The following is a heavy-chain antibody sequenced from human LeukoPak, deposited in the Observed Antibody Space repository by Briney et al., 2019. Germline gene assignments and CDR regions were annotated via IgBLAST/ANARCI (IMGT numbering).Heavy chain of an antibody. J-gene: IGHJ4*02. CDR1: GFTFSAYT. Sequence: GGSLRLSCAASGFTFSAYTMHWVRQAPGKGLEWVAVISYDGSNKYYADSAKGRFTISRDNSKNTLYLQMNSLRAEDTAVYYCAREPPRLLLPPLDYWGQGTLVTVSS. CDR3: AREPPRLLLPPLDY. CDR2: ISYDGSNK. V-gene: IGHV3-30-3*01. D-gene: IGHD3-22*01.